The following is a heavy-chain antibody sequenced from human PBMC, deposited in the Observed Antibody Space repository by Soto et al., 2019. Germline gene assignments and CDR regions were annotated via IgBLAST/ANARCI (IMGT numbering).Heavy chain of an antibody. V-gene: IGHV3-11*03. CDR2: ISSSSSYT. Sequence: GGSLRLSCAASGFTFSDYYMSWIRQAPGKGLEWVSYISSSSSYTYNADSVRGRFTISRDNSKNTLYLQMNSLRAEDTAVYYCAKGSSNSRPYYFDYWGQGTLVTVSS. J-gene: IGHJ4*02. CDR1: GFTFSDYY. D-gene: IGHD2-2*01. CDR3: AKGSSNSRPYYFDY.